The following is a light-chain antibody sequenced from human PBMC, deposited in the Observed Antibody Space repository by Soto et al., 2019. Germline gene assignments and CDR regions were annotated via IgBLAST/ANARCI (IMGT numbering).Light chain of an antibody. V-gene: IGKV3-20*01. Sequence: EIVLTQSPGTLSLSPGEGDTLSCRASQSVSSSKLAWYQQKPGQAPRLLIYGASSRATGIPDRFSGSGAGTDFTLTISRLEPEDFAVYYCQQFGNSQYTFGQGTKLEIK. CDR3: QQFGNSQYT. J-gene: IGKJ2*01. CDR1: QSVSSSK. CDR2: GAS.